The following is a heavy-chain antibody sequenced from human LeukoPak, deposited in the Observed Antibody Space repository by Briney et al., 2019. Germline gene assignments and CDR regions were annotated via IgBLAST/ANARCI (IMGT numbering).Heavy chain of an antibody. CDR2: IYYSGST. CDR3: AREVYYYGSGSLGLDAFDI. J-gene: IGHJ3*02. CDR1: GGSISSGDYY. V-gene: IGHV4-30-4*08. D-gene: IGHD3-10*01. Sequence: SETLSLTCTVSGGSISSGDYYWSWIRQPPGKGLEWIGYIYYSGSTYYNPSLKSRVTISVDTSKNQFSLKLTSVTAADTAVYYCAREVYYYGSGSLGLDAFDIWGQGTMVTVSS.